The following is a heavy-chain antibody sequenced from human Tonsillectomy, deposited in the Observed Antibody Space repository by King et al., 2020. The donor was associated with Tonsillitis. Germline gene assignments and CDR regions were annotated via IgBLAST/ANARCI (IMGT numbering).Heavy chain of an antibody. D-gene: IGHD3-22*01. CDR1: GGSINSYY. V-gene: IGHV4-59*01. J-gene: IGHJ3*02. Sequence: VQLQESGPGLVKPSETLSLTCTVSGGSINSYYWSWIRQPPGKGLEWIGYIYYSGSTNYNPSLQSRVTISVDTSKNQFSLRLSSVTAADTAVYYCARVSSDFYDSSGYHGFDIWGQGTMVTVSS. CDR3: ARVSSDFYDSSGYHGFDI. CDR2: IYYSGST.